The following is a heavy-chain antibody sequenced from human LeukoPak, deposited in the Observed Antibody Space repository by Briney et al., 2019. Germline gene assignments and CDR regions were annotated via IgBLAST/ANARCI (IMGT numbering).Heavy chain of an antibody. J-gene: IGHJ6*03. V-gene: IGHV4-39*07. CDR1: GGPISSSSYY. CDR3: ARLRGSGSLWGYYYYYMDV. D-gene: IGHD3-10*01. CDR2: IYYSGST. Sequence: SETLSLTCTVSGGPISSSSYYWGWIRQPPGKGLEWIGSIYYSGSTYYNPSLKSRVTISVDTSKNQFSLKLSSVTAADTAVYYCARLRGSGSLWGYYYYYMDVWGKGTTVTISS.